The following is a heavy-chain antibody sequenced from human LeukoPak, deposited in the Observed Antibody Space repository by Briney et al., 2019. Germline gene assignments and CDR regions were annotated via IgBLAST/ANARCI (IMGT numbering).Heavy chain of an antibody. CDR3: ARDRQKGH. CDR1: GYTFTGYY. CDR2: SNLNSCGT. V-gene: IGHV1-2*02. Sequence: ASVTVSCKASGYTFTGYYMHWVRQAPGQGLEGMGWSNLNSCGTNYAQKYQGRVTMTRDTSISTAYMGLRRLRSDGTAVYYCARDRQKGHWGQGTLVTVSS. J-gene: IGHJ4*02.